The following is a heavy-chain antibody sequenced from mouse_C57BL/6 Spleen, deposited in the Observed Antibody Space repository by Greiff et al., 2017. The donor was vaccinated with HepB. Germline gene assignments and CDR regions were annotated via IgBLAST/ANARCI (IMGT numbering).Heavy chain of an antibody. J-gene: IGHJ2*01. CDR1: GYTFTSYW. CDR2: IDPSDSYT. CDR3: ARKTGGTPDY. Sequence: QVQLQQPGAELVRPGTSVKLSCKASGYTFTSYWMHWVKQRPGQGLEWIGVIDPSDSYTNYNQKFKGKATLTVDTSSSTAYMQLSSLTSEDSAVYYCARKTGGTPDYWGQGTTLTVSS. D-gene: IGHD2-14*01. V-gene: IGHV1-59*01.